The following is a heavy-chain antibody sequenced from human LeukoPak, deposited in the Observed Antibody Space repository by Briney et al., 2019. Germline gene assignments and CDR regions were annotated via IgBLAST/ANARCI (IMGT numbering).Heavy chain of an antibody. J-gene: IGHJ5*02. D-gene: IGHD3-10*01. CDR1: GGSISSGNFY. Sequence: SETLSLTCTVSGGSISSGNFYWSWIRQPAGKGLEWIGRIYTIGSINYNPSFKSRATISVDTSKNQVSLKLSSVTAADAAVHYCAREALSDYYGSGTYSRFDPWGQGTLVTVSS. CDR2: IYTIGSI. V-gene: IGHV4-61*02. CDR3: AREALSDYYGSGTYSRFDP.